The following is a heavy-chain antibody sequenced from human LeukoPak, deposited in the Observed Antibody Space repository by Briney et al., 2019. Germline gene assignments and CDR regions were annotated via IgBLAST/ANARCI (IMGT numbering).Heavy chain of an antibody. J-gene: IGHJ4*02. CDR1: GGTFSSYA. V-gene: IGHV1-69*13. CDR3: AKRSDYSGNSNYFDY. Sequence: GASVKVSCKASGGTFSSYAISWVRQAPGQGLEWMGGIIPIFGTANYAQKFQGRVTITADESTSTAYMELSSLRSEDTAVYYCAKRSDYSGNSNYFDYWGQGTVVTVSS. CDR2: IIPIFGTA. D-gene: IGHD4-23*01.